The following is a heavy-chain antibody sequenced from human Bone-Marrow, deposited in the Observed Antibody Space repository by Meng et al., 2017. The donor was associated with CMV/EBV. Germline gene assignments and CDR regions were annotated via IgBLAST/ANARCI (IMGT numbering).Heavy chain of an antibody. D-gene: IGHD6-19*01. CDR3: ARDTTSGWYKYFDY. J-gene: IGHJ4*02. CDR2: IIPILGIA. V-gene: IGHV1-69*10. CDR1: GGTFSSYA. Sequence: SVKVSCKASGGTFSSYAISWVRQAPRQGLEWMGGIIPILGIANYAQKFQGRVTITADKSTSTAYMELSSLRSEDTAVYYCARDTTSGWYKYFDYWGQGTLVTVSS.